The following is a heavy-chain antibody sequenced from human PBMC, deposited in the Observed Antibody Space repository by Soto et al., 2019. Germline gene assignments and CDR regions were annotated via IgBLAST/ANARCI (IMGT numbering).Heavy chain of an antibody. CDR2: ISSSSSYI. J-gene: IGHJ4*02. D-gene: IGHD3-22*01. V-gene: IGHV3-21*01. CDR1: GFTFSSYS. CDR3: ASHPRDSSGYWYYFDY. Sequence: EVQLVESGGGLVKPGGSLRLSCAASGFTFSSYSMNWVRQAPGKGLEWVSSISSSSSYIYYADSVKGRFTISRDNAKHSLYLQMNRLRAEDTAVYYCASHPRDSSGYWYYFDYWGQGTLVTVSS.